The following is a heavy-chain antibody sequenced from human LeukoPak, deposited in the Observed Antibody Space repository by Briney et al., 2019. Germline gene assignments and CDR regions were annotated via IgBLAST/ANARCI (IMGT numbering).Heavy chain of an antibody. CDR1: GGSISSSSYY. D-gene: IGHD1-20*01. CDR2: IHYSGIT. V-gene: IGHV4-39*01. J-gene: IGHJ3*01. Sequence: SETLSLTCSVSGGSISSSSYYWGWIRQPPGKGLEWIGSIHYSGITYYNPSLKSRVTISVDTSKNQFSLKLSSVTAPDTAVYYCARPRIGGTALDAFDFWGQGTMVTVSS. CDR3: ARPRIGGTALDAFDF.